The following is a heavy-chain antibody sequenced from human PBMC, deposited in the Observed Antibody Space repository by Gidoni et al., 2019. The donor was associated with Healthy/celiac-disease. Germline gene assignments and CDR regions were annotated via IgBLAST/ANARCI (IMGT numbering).Heavy chain of an antibody. CDR3: ASSPYGDYDPVWY. J-gene: IGHJ4*02. D-gene: IGHD4-17*01. Sequence: QVKLKQWGAGLLKPSETLSLTCAVYGGSFIGYYWSWIRQPPGKGLECIGEINHSGSTNYNPSLKSRVTISVDTSKHQFSLKLSSVTAADTAVYYCASSPYGDYDPVWYWGQGTLVTVSS. CDR2: INHSGST. V-gene: IGHV4-34*01. CDR1: GGSFIGYY.